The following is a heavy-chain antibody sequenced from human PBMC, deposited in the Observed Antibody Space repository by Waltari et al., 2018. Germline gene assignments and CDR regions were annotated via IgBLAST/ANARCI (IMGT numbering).Heavy chain of an antibody. CDR2: SSPIYGTA. CDR3: ASTDYADAFDI. D-gene: IGHD3-16*01. Sequence: QAQLVQSAAEVKKPGASMRLSCKASGDEFSIYYMHWVRQAPGQGLEWMGRSSPIYGTANYASKVQGRVTITADESTSTAYMELSSLRSEDTAVYYCASTDYADAFDIWGQGTMVTVSS. CDR1: GDEFSIYY. V-gene: IGHV1-69*01. J-gene: IGHJ3*02.